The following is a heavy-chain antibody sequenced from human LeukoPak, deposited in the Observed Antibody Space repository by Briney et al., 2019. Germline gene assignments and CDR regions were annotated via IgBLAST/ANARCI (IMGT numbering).Heavy chain of an antibody. D-gene: IGHD6-13*01. CDR2: IRYDGSNK. J-gene: IGHJ3*02. Sequence: PGGSLRLSCAASGFTFSSYGMHWVRQAPGKGLEWVAFIRYDGSNKYYADSVKGRFTISRDNSKNTLYLQMNSLRAEDTAVYYCAKVGIAAAGLREMEAFDIWGQGTMVTVSS. CDR1: GFTFSSYG. CDR3: AKVGIAAAGLREMEAFDI. V-gene: IGHV3-30*02.